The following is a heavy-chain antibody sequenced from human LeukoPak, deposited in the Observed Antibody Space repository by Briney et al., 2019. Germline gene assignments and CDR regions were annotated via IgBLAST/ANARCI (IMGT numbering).Heavy chain of an antibody. J-gene: IGHJ5*02. Sequence: SETLSLTCAVHGGSLSGYYWSWIRQPPGKGLEWIGEINHSGSTNYNPSLKSRVTISVDTSKNQSSLKLSSVTAADTAVYYCARGLTGITAAAVFDPWGEGTLVTVSS. CDR1: GGSLSGYY. D-gene: IGHD6-13*01. CDR2: INHSGST. V-gene: IGHV4-34*01. CDR3: ARGLTGITAAAVFDP.